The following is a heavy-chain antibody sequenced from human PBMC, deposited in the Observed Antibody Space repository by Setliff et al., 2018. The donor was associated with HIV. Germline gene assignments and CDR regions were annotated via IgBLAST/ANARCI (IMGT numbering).Heavy chain of an antibody. J-gene: IGHJ6*03. D-gene: IGHD6-13*01. V-gene: IGHV4-39*07. CDR3: ARVDSSWSLYYYYYMDV. Sequence: SETLSLTCTVSGGSISSTSYYWGWIRQPPGKGLEWIGNIYYSGGTDYHPSLKSRVTISVDTSKNQFSLKLGSVTAADTAVYYCARVDSSWSLYYYYYMDVWGKGTTVTVSS. CDR2: IYYSGGT. CDR1: GGSISSTSYY.